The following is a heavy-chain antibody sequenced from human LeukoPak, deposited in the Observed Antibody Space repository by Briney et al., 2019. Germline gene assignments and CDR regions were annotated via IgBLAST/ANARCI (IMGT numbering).Heavy chain of an antibody. CDR1: GFTFSDYY. CDR3: ARGRRGAREDYFDY. CDR2: IRSKVDSYTT. V-gene: IGHV3-72*01. J-gene: IGHJ4*02. Sequence: GGSLRLSCAASGFTFSDYYMDWVRQAPGKGLEWVGRIRSKVDSYTTEYGTSVKGRFTISRDDSKKSVYLQMDNLKTEDTAVYYCARGRRGAREDYFDYWGQGTLVTVSS. D-gene: IGHD3-10*01.